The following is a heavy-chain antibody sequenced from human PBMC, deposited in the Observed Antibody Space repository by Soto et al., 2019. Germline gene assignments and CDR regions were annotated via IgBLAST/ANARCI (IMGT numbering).Heavy chain of an antibody. CDR2: IKSKTDGGTT. CDR1: GFTFSNAW. J-gene: IGHJ4*02. D-gene: IGHD5-12*01. Sequence: PGGSLRLACAASGFTFSNAWMNCVREAPGKGLEWVGRIKSKTDGGTTDYAAPVKGRFTISRDDSKNTLYLQMNSLKTEDTAVYYCTTLSGYDSPGPFEYWGQGTLVTVSS. CDR3: TTLSGYDSPGPFEY. V-gene: IGHV3-15*07.